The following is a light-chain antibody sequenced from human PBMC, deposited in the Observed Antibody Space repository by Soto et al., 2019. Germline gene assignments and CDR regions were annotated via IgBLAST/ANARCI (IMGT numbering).Light chain of an antibody. Sequence: QSVLTQPASVSGSPGQSITISCTGTSTYIGRYNYVSWYQLHPGKVPKLLIYEVTKRPSGIPDRFSGSKSGNTASLTVSGLQAEDEADYYCSSFVGSNIFVFGSGTKVTVL. V-gene: IGLV2-8*01. CDR3: SSFVGSNIFV. CDR1: STYIGRYNY. J-gene: IGLJ1*01. CDR2: EVT.